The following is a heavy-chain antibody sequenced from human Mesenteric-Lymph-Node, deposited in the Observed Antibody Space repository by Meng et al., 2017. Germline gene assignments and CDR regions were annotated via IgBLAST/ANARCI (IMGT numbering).Heavy chain of an antibody. Sequence: GESLKISCAASGFTFSNAWMSWVRQAPGKGLEWVGRIKSKTDGGTTDYAAPVKGRFTISRDDSKNTLYLQMNSLKTEDTAVYYCTTSWRELDADYFDYWGQGTLVTVSS. CDR3: TTSWRELDADYFDY. J-gene: IGHJ4*02. CDR1: GFTFSNAW. V-gene: IGHV3-15*01. D-gene: IGHD2-15*01. CDR2: IKSKTDGGTT.